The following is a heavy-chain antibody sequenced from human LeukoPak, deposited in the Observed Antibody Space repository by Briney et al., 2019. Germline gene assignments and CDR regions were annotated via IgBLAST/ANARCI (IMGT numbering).Heavy chain of an antibody. D-gene: IGHD2-2*01. CDR1: GYMFTSYG. Sequence: ASVKVSCKASGYMFTSYGISWVRQATRQGLEWMGSMHPNSGNTRYAQKFQGRVTMTRNTSISTAYMELSSLRSEDTAVYYCARGRYCSSTSCYARGPDYWGQGTLVTVSS. CDR3: ARGRYCSSTSCYARGPDY. V-gene: IGHV1-8*02. CDR2: MHPNSGNT. J-gene: IGHJ4*02.